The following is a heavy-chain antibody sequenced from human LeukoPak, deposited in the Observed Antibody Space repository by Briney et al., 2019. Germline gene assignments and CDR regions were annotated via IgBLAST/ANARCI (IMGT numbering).Heavy chain of an antibody. Sequence: GGSLRLSCAASGVIFSTYGMRWVRQAPGKGLEWVSSISGSGGTTFYADSVKGRFTISRDNSKNTLYLQMDSLRAEDTAAYYCANAGPGYNSGSNYYYGMDVWGQGTTVTVSS. CDR3: ANAGPGYNSGSNYYYGMDV. D-gene: IGHD6-19*01. J-gene: IGHJ6*02. CDR2: ISGSGGTT. CDR1: GVIFSTYG. V-gene: IGHV3-23*01.